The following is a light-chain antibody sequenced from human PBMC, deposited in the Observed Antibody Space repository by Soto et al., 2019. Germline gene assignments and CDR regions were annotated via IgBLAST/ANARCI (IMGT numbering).Light chain of an antibody. Sequence: EIVLTQSPGTLSSSTGEGATLSCWASQSVSSDSVAWYQQKHGQAPRLLIYGASTRATGIPARFSGSGSGTEFTLTISSLQSEDFAVYYCQQYDNWPPITFGQGTRLEIK. V-gene: IGKV3-15*01. CDR3: QQYDNWPPIT. CDR1: QSVSSD. J-gene: IGKJ5*01. CDR2: GAS.